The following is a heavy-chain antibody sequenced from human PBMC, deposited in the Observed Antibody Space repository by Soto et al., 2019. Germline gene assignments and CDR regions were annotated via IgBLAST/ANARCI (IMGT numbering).Heavy chain of an antibody. V-gene: IGHV1-69*01. J-gene: IGHJ4*02. CDR2: IIPIFGTA. CDR1: GGTFSSYA. CDR3: ARRNGPYYFDY. D-gene: IGHD2-8*01. Sequence: QVQLVQSGAEVKKPGSSVKVSCTASGGTFSSYAISWVRQAPGQGLEWMGGIIPIFGTANYAQKFQGRVTITGDETTSTAYMDLSRLRSEDTAVYYCARRNGPYYFDYWGQGTLVTVSS.